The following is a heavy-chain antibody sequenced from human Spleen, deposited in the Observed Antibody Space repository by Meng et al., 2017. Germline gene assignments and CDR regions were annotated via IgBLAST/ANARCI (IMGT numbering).Heavy chain of an antibody. J-gene: IGHJ4*02. CDR2: IDHSGRT. D-gene: IGHD3-22*01. Sequence: QVQLEASGPGLVKASGTLSLPFGVPGGSISSNNWWTWVRQPPGKGLEWIGEIDHSGRTNYNPSLKSRVTISIDKSKNYFSLKLSSVTAADTALYYCARARSYYENSGYPVIDYWGQGTLVTVSS. CDR3: ARARSYYENSGYPVIDY. V-gene: IGHV4-4*02. CDR1: GGSISSNNW.